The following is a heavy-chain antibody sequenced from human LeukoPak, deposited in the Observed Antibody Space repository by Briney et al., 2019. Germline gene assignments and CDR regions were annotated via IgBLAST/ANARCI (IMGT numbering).Heavy chain of an antibody. CDR2: IYYSGST. CDR3: ARVLGWYYFDY. D-gene: IGHD6-19*01. CDR1: GGSISSSSYY. Sequence: SETLSLTCTVSGGSISSSSYYWGWIRQPPGKGLEWIGSIYYSGSTYYNPSLKSRVTISVDTSKNQFSLKLSSVTAADTAVYYCARVLGWYYFDYWGQGTLVTVSS. J-gene: IGHJ4*02. V-gene: IGHV4-39*07.